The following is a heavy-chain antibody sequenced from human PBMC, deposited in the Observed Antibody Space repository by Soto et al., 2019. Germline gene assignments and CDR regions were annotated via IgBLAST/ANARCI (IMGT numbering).Heavy chain of an antibody. CDR1: GFSIRSSSYH. D-gene: IGHD6-13*01. V-gene: IGHV4-39*01. CDR3: ARHQSHSSSYVDP. J-gene: IGHJ5*02. CDR2: MYYSGNT. Sequence: SESLSLTYTISGFSIRSSSYHRCWIRQPPGKGLEWIGSMYYSGNTYYNPSLESRVTISVDTSKNQFSLKLSSVTAADTAVYYCARHQSHSSSYVDPWGQGTLVTVSS.